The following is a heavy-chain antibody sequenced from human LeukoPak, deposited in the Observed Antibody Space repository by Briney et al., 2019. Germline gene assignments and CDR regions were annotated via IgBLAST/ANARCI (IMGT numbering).Heavy chain of an antibody. CDR1: GFTFSSYG. J-gene: IGHJ5*02. Sequence: PGGSLRLSCAASGFTFSSYGMSWVRQAPGKGLEWVSAISGSGGSTYYADSVKGRFTISRDNSKNTLYLQVNSLRAEDTAVYYCAKDGGMVITYWFDPWGQGTLVTVSS. V-gene: IGHV3-23*01. CDR2: ISGSGGST. D-gene: IGHD3-3*01. CDR3: AKDGGMVITYWFDP.